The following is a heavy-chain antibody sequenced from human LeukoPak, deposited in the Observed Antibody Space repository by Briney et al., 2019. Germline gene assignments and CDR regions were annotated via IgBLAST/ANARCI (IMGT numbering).Heavy chain of an antibody. J-gene: IGHJ3*01. V-gene: IGHV3-30*02. CDR2: IRYDGINK. CDR1: GFTFSRSG. CDR3: TTGPS. Sequence: GGSLRLSCAASGFTFSRSGMHWVRQAPGKGLEWVAFIRYDGINKYYADSVKGRVTISRDNSKNTLYLQMNSLRAEDTAVYYCTTGPSWGQGTMVTVSS.